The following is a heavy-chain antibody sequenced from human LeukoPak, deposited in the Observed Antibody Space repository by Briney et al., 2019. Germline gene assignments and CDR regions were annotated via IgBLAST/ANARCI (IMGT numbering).Heavy chain of an antibody. CDR2: IKQDGSEK. J-gene: IGHJ4*02. CDR3: AREPATYSSDWWGGFDS. Sequence: PGGSLRLSCAASGFTFSSYWMSWVRQAPGKGLEWVANIKQDGSEKYYVDSVKGRFTISRDNAKNSLYLQINSLRADDTAVYYCAREPATYSSDWWGGFDSWGQGTLVTVSS. CDR1: GFTFSSYW. D-gene: IGHD6-19*01. V-gene: IGHV3-7*03.